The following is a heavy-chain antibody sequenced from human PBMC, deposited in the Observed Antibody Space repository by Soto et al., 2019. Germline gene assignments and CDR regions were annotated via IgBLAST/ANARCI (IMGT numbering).Heavy chain of an antibody. V-gene: IGHV1-69*04. CDR1: GGTFSSYA. J-gene: IGHJ5*02. CDR2: IIPILGIA. Sequence: SVKVSCKASGGTFSSYAISWVRQAPGQGLEWMGRIIPILGIANYAQKFQGRVTITADKSTSTAYMELSSLRSEDTAVYYCARPHEYRSPGLPWFDPWGQGTLVTVSS. CDR3: ARPHEYRSPGLPWFDP. D-gene: IGHD6-6*01.